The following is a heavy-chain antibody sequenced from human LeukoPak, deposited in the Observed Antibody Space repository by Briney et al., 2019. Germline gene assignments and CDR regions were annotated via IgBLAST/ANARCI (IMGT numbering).Heavy chain of an antibody. CDR3: AKGTQRYCSGGSCSPDY. J-gene: IGHJ4*02. D-gene: IGHD2-15*01. Sequence: SGGSLRLSCAASGFTFSSYGMHWVRQAPGKGLEWVAVISYDGSNKYYADSVKGRFTISRDNSKNTLYLQMNSLRAEDTAVYYCAKGTQRYCSGGSCSPDYWGQGTLVTVSS. CDR1: GFTFSSYG. CDR2: ISYDGSNK. V-gene: IGHV3-30*18.